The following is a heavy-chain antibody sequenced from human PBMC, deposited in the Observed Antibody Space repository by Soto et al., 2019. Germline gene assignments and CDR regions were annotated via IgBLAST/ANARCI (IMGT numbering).Heavy chain of an antibody. J-gene: IGHJ6*02. CDR2: IYYSGST. V-gene: IGHV4-30-4*01. D-gene: IGHD6-13*01. Sequence: SETLSLTCTVSGGSISSGDYYWSWIRQPPGKGLEWIGYIYYSGSTYYNPSLKSRVTISVDTSKNQFSLKLSSVTAADTAVYYCARGGQQLAMYYGMDVWGQGTTVTVSS. CDR3: ARGGQQLAMYYGMDV. CDR1: GGSISSGDYY.